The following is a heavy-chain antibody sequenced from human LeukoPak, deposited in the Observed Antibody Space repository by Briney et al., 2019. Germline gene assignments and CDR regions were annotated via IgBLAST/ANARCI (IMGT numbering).Heavy chain of an antibody. Sequence: PGGSLRLSCAASGFTVSSNHMSWVRQAPGKGLEWVSVIYSGGSTYYADSVKGRFTISRDTSKNTLYLQMNSLRAEDTAVYYCARDHYDSSGYPFDYWGQGTLVTVSS. J-gene: IGHJ4*02. V-gene: IGHV3-53*01. CDR3: ARDHYDSSGYPFDY. D-gene: IGHD3-22*01. CDR2: IYSGGST. CDR1: GFTVSSNH.